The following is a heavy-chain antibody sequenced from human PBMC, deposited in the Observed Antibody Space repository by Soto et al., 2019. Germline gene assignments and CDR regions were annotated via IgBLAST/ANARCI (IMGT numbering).Heavy chain of an antibody. Sequence: GASVKVSCKASGYTFTSYGISWVRQAPGQGLEWMGWISAYNGNTNYAQKLQGRVTMTTDASTSTAYMELRSLRSDDTAVYYCARHPSSGWYFPPDYWGQGTLVTVSS. CDR2: ISAYNGNT. CDR3: ARHPSSGWYFPPDY. V-gene: IGHV1-18*01. CDR1: GYTFTSYG. D-gene: IGHD6-19*01. J-gene: IGHJ4*02.